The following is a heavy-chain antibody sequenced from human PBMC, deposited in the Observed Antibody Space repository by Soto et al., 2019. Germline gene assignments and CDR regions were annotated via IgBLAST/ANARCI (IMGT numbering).Heavy chain of an antibody. J-gene: IGHJ4*02. CDR1: GFTFSSYW. CDR2: IKQDGSEK. D-gene: IGHD3-16*01. Sequence: GESLKISCAASGFTFSSYWMSWVRQAPGKGLEWVANIKQDGSEKYYVDSVKGRFTISRDNAKNSLYLQMNSLRAEDTAVYYCARGRGRLDYWGQGTLVTVSS. CDR3: ARGRGRLDY. V-gene: IGHV3-7*04.